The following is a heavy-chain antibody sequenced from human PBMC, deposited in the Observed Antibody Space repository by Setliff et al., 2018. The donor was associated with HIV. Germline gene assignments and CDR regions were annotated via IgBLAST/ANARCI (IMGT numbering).Heavy chain of an antibody. D-gene: IGHD3-3*01. V-gene: IGHV1-18*01. Sequence: ASVKVSCKASGYTFSDYGVSWVRQAPGQGLEWMGWISSYNGNTHFAQKYQDRISMTTDTSANIAYMELRSLQSDDTAVYYCARIDESITIFGVVSYPMDVWGKGTTVTISS. J-gene: IGHJ6*03. CDR1: GYTFSDYG. CDR3: ARIDESITIFGVVSYPMDV. CDR2: ISSYNGNT.